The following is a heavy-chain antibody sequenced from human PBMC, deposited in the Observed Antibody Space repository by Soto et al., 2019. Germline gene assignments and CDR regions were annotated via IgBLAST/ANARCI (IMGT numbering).Heavy chain of an antibody. CDR1: GFTFSSYG. CDR3: AAWFGPFNS. Sequence: QVQLVESGGGVVQPGRSLRLSCAASGFTFSSYGMHWVRQAPGKGLEWVAVISYDGSNKYYADSVKGRFTISRDNSKNSLYLQMNSLRAEDTAVYYCAAWFGPFNSWGKGTLVTVSS. D-gene: IGHD3-10*01. CDR2: ISYDGSNK. J-gene: IGHJ4*02. V-gene: IGHV3-30*03.